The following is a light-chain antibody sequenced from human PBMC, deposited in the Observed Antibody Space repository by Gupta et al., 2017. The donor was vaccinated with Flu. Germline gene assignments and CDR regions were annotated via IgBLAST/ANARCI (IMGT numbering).Light chain of an antibody. V-gene: IGLV6-57*03. Sequence: NFMLTQPHSVSESPGQTVTISCTRSKGSIAVNYVQLYQQRPGSAPTTVIDEDNHRPSVVPDRFSGSIDSSSNTASRTISGLKTEDEADYYWHSYDSISWVFGGGTKLTVL. CDR3: HSYDSISWV. CDR2: EDN. J-gene: IGLJ3*02. CDR1: KGSIAVNY.